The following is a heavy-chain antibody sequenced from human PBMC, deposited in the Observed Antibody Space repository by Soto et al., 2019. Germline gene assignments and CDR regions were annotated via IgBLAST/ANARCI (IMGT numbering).Heavy chain of an antibody. CDR1: GGSISSYY. Sequence: QVQLQESGPGLVKPSETLSLICTVSGGSISSYYWSWIRQPPGKGLEWIGYIYYTGSTNYNPSLKSRVTTSVDTSKNQFSLKLTSVTAADTAVYYCARFVPCSDGTCALDSWGQGTLVTVSS. CDR2: IYYTGST. J-gene: IGHJ4*02. CDR3: ARFVPCSDGTCALDS. D-gene: IGHD2-15*01. V-gene: IGHV4-59*12.